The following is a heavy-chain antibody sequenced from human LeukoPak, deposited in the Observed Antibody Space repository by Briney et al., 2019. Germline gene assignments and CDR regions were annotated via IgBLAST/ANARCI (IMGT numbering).Heavy chain of an antibody. CDR3: ARARYYGSGSFTWFDS. D-gene: IGHD3-10*01. J-gene: IGHJ5*01. Sequence: SETLSLTCTVSGGSISSGGYYWSWIRQHPGKGLGWIGYIFYSGSTYYNPSLKSRVTISVDTSKNQFSLKLSSVTAADTAVYYCARARYYGSGSFTWFDSWGQGTLVTVSS. CDR2: IFYSGST. V-gene: IGHV4-31*03. CDR1: GGSISSGGYY.